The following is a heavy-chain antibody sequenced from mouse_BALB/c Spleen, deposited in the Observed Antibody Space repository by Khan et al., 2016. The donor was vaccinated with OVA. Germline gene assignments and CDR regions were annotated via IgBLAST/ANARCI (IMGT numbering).Heavy chain of an antibody. CDR1: GYSITSDYA. CDR2: ISYSGNT. V-gene: IGHV3-2*02. D-gene: IGHD1-1*01. Sequence: VQLKESGPGLVKPSQSLSLTCTVTGYSITSDYAWNWIRQFPGNKLEWMGYISYSGNTKYNPSLKSRISITRDTSKNQFFLQLNSVTTEDTATYYCARIYGGDVDYWGQGTTLTVSS. CDR3: ARIYGGDVDY. J-gene: IGHJ2*01.